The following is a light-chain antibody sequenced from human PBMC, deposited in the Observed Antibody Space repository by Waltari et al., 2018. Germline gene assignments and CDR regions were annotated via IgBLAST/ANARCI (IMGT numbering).Light chain of an antibody. CDR1: SGHSSNI. Sequence: QLVLTQSPSASASLGASVKLTCTLSSGHSSNIIAWLQQQPGKGPRYLMKVNSEGSHRKGDDIPDRFSGSSSGAERYLTISSRQSEDEADSYCETGGHGTWVFGGGTKLTVL. J-gene: IGLJ3*02. V-gene: IGLV4-69*01. CDR3: ETGGHGTWV. CDR2: VNSEGSH.